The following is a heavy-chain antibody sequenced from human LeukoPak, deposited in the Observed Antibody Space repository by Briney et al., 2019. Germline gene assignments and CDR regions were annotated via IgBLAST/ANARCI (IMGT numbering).Heavy chain of an antibody. CDR1: GGSYSGYY. V-gene: IGHV4-34*01. D-gene: IGHD2-15*01. J-gene: IGHJ6*04. CDR3: ARSSCADFICYSRSNLGGMDV. CDR2: INHSGST. Sequence: SETLSLTCAVYGGSYSGYYWSWIRQPPGKGLEWIGEINHSGSTNYNPSLKSRVTISVDTSKNQFSLKLSSVTAADTAVYYCARSSCADFICYSRSNLGGMDVWGKGTAVTVSS.